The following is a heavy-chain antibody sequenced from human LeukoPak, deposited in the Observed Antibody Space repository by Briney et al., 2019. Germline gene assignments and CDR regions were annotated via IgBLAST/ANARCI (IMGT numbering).Heavy chain of an antibody. D-gene: IGHD6-19*01. J-gene: IGHJ4*02. CDR2: IYNDGST. CDR1: GFSVSTDH. Sequence: PGGSLRLSCAASGFSVSTDHMSWVRQAPGKGLEWVSVIYNDGSTYYADSVKGRFTISRDNSKNTLYLQMNSLRAEDTAVYYCAKDGSSGWLSSSDYWGQGTLVTVSS. V-gene: IGHV3-53*01. CDR3: AKDGSSGWLSSSDY.